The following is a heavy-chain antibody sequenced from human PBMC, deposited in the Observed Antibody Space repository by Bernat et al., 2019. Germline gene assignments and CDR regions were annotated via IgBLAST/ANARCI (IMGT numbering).Heavy chain of an antibody. CDR2: INAGNGNT. CDR3: AREGFMITFAGVKPFDP. CDR1: GYTFTSYT. V-gene: IGHV1-3*01. J-gene: IGHJ5*02. D-gene: IGHD3-16*01. Sequence: QVQLVQSGAEVKKPGASVKVSCKASGYTFTSYTIHWLRQPPGQGLEWMGWINAGNGNTKYSQRFQGRVTITRDISASAAYMELSSLRSEDTAVYYCAREGFMITFAGVKPFDPWGQGTLVTVSS.